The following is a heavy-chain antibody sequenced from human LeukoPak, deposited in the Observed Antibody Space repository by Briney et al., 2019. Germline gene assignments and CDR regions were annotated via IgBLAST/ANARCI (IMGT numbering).Heavy chain of an antibody. Sequence: ASVKVSCKACGYTFTTYDMNWVRHAAGQGLEWMGWMNPNTGDTGYPQKFQGRVTFTRDTSITTAYMELSSLTSEDTAIYYCARSLHLHEFGDAWGTTEAVDQWGQGTLVTVSS. J-gene: IGHJ4*02. CDR2: MNPNTGDT. V-gene: IGHV1-8*01. CDR3: ARSLHLHEFGDAWGTTEAVDQ. CDR1: GYTFTTYD. D-gene: IGHD3-16*01.